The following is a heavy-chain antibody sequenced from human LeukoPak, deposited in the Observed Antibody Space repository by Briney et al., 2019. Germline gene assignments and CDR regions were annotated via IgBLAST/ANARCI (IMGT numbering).Heavy chain of an antibody. J-gene: IGHJ4*02. V-gene: IGHV3-23*01. CDR1: DFTFSSYA. Sequence: GGSLRLSCAASDFTFSSYAMNWVRQAPGKGLEWVSGISGSGGTTYYADSVKGRVTISRDNSKNTLYLQMNSLRAEDTAVYYCARESRSDFWSGYENWGQGTLVTVSS. CDR2: ISGSGGTT. D-gene: IGHD3-3*01. CDR3: ARESRSDFWSGYEN.